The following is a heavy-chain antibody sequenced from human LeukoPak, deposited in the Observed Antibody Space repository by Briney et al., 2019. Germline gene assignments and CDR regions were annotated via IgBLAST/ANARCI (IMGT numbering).Heavy chain of an antibody. V-gene: IGHV4-38-2*02. D-gene: IGHD6-19*01. Sequence: SETLSLTCNVSGYSIRGTYFWGWIRQPPGKGLEWIGSSYRSGSTYYNPSFKSRVTISVDRSNNQFSLNLTSVTAADTALYYCPAAVTGSDNYYYMDVWGKGTTVTISS. CDR3: PAAVTGSDNYYYMDV. CDR1: GYSIRGTYF. CDR2: SYRSGST. J-gene: IGHJ6*03.